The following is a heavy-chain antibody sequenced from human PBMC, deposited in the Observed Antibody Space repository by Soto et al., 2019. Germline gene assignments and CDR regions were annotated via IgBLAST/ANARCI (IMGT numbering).Heavy chain of an antibody. D-gene: IGHD3-10*01. Sequence: QVQLVQSETEVKKPGASVKVSCKASGYIFTNYDITWVRQAPGQGLEWMGWVSGYNGNTKYAQKFQDRVTMTTDTSTSTVYMELRSPRSDDTAVYSCARFGSAPYYYYGVDVWGQGTTVFASS. CDR3: ARFGSAPYYYYGVDV. CDR1: GYIFTNYD. J-gene: IGHJ6*02. V-gene: IGHV1-18*01. CDR2: VSGYNGNT.